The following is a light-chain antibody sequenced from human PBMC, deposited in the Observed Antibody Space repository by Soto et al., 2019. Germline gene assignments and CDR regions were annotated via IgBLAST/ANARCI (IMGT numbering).Light chain of an antibody. Sequence: QLVLTQPPSASATPGQRVTISCSGGSSNIGSNYVYWYHQLPGTAPKLLIYRDNQRPSGVPDRFSGSKSGTSASLAVSALRSEDEADYYCAAWDDSLSGVVFGGGTKLTVL. CDR1: SSNIGSNY. CDR3: AAWDDSLSGVV. V-gene: IGLV1-47*01. CDR2: RDN. J-gene: IGLJ2*01.